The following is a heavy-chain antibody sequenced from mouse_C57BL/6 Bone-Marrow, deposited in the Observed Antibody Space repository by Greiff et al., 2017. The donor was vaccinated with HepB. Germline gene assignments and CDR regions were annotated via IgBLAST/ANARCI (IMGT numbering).Heavy chain of an antibody. CDR3: ARWVLRRYFDV. D-gene: IGHD1-1*01. CDR2: IYPRSGNT. J-gene: IGHJ1*03. Sequence: QVQLQQSGAELARPGASVKLSCKASGYTFTSYGISWVKQRTGQGLEWIGEIYPRSGNTYYNEKFKGKATQTADKSSSTAYMELRSLTSEDSAVYFCARWVLRRYFDVWGTGTTVTVSS. CDR1: GYTFTSYG. V-gene: IGHV1-81*01.